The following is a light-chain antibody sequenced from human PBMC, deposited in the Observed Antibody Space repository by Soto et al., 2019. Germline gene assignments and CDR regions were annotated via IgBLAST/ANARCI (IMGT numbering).Light chain of an antibody. V-gene: IGKV3-20*01. CDR2: GAS. CDR3: QQYDSSPWT. J-gene: IGKJ1*01. CDR1: QSVSSSF. Sequence: EIVLTQSPGTLSLSPGERATLSCRASQSVSSSFLVWYQQKPGQAPRLLIYGASNRATGIPDRFSGSGSGTDFTLTISRLEPEDFAVYYCQQYDSSPWTFGQGTKVEIE.